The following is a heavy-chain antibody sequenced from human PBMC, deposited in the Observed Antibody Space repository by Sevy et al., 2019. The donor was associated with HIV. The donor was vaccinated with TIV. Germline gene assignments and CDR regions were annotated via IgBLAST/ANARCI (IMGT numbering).Heavy chain of an antibody. CDR2: IYYSGST. J-gene: IGHJ6*02. V-gene: IGHV4-30-4*01. D-gene: IGHD5-12*01. CDR3: ARGIVATMDV. CDR1: GGSISSGDYY. Sequence: SETLSLTCTVSGGSISSGDYYWSWIRQPPGKGLEWIGYIYYSGSTYYNPSLKSRVTISVDRSKNQFSLKLSSVTAADTAVYYCARGIVATMDVWGQGTTVTVSS.